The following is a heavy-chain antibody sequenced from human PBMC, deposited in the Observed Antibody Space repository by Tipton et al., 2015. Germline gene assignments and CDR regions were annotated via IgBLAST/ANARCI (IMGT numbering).Heavy chain of an antibody. D-gene: IGHD4-17*01. V-gene: IGHV4-39*01. CDR2: ISHSGNT. Sequence: TLSLTCTVSGGSISSSSYYWGWIRQPPGKGLEWIGSISHSGNTYYNPSLKSRVTMSRDTSKNQFSLRLTSLTASDTAVYYCASLLLYGDYVHGLGYWGRGTLVTVSS. CDR1: GGSISSSSYY. CDR3: ASLLLYGDYVHGLGY. J-gene: IGHJ4*02.